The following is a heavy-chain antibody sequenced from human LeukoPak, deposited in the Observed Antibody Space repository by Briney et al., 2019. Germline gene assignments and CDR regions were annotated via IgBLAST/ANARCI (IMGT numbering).Heavy chain of an antibody. CDR1: GYSISSGYY. CDR3: ASSIVVVPAAMDFYYMDV. V-gene: IGHV4-38-2*01. J-gene: IGHJ6*03. Sequence: SETLSLTCAVSGYSISSGYYWAWIRRPPGKGLKWIGNIYHSGSTYYNPSLKRRVTISVDTSKNQFSLKLSSVTAADTAAYYCASSIVVVPAAMDFYYMDVWGKGTTVTVSS. CDR2: IYHSGST. D-gene: IGHD2-2*01.